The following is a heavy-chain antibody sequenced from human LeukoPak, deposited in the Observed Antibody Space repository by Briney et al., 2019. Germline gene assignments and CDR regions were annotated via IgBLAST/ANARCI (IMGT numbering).Heavy chain of an antibody. J-gene: IGHJ4*02. D-gene: IGHD3-3*01. V-gene: IGHV1-18*01. CDR1: GYTFTSYA. CDR2: LSTYNGKT. Sequence: GASVKVSCKAAGYTFTSYAISWVRQAPGQGLEWMGWLSTYNGKTNYAQKFQGRVIMTTETSASTVYMELNSLTSDDTAVYYCARGGYDFWSGYYTEYFDYWGQGTLVTVSS. CDR3: ARGGYDFWSGYYTEYFDY.